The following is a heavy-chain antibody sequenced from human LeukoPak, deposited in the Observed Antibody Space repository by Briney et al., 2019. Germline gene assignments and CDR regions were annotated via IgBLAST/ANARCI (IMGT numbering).Heavy chain of an antibody. CDR1: GGSISSSNW. Sequence: SGTLSLNCAVSGGSISSSNWWSWVRPPPGKGLEWIGEIYHSGSTNYNPSLKSRVTISVDKSKNQFSLKLSSVTAADTAVYYCARGSVCSSTSCYFDYWGQGTLVTVSS. J-gene: IGHJ4*02. CDR2: IYHSGST. V-gene: IGHV4-4*02. D-gene: IGHD2-2*01. CDR3: ARGSVCSSTSCYFDY.